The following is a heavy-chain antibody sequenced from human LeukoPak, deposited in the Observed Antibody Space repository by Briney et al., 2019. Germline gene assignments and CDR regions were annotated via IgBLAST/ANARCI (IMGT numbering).Heavy chain of an antibody. D-gene: IGHD3-10*01. CDR2: IYYSGST. CDR3: ARDGGYGSGAFDI. J-gene: IGHJ3*02. CDR1: GGSISSYY. V-gene: IGHV4-59*01. Sequence: SETLSLTCTVSGGSISSYYWSWIRQPPGKGLEWIGYIYYSGSTNYNPSLESRVTISVDTFKNQFSLKLSSVTAADTAVYYCARDGGYGSGAFDIWGQGTMVTVSS.